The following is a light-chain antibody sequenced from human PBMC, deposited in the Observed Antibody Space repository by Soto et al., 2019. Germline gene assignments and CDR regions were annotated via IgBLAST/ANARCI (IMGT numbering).Light chain of an antibody. CDR3: QQYGSSPLT. Sequence: IVLALSPVALSLSPGEGATLSCRASQSVSSSYLAWYQQKPGQAPRLLIYGASSRATGIPDRFSGSGSGTDFTLTISRLEPEDFAVYYCQQYGSSPLTFGGGTKVDIK. CDR1: QSVSSSY. CDR2: GAS. V-gene: IGKV3-20*01. J-gene: IGKJ4*01.